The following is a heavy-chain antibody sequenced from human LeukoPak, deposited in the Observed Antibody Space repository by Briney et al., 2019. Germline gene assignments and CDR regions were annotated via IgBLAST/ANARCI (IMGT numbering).Heavy chain of an antibody. CDR3: AREMATPQGSFDY. V-gene: IGHV3-11*01. CDR1: GFTFSDYY. D-gene: IGHD5-24*01. Sequence: GGSLRLSCAASGFTFSDYYMSWIRQAPGKGLEWVSYISSSGSTIYYADSVKGRFTISRDNTKNSLYLQMNSLRAEDTAVYYCAREMATPQGSFDYWGQGTLVTVSS. CDR2: ISSSGSTI. J-gene: IGHJ4*02.